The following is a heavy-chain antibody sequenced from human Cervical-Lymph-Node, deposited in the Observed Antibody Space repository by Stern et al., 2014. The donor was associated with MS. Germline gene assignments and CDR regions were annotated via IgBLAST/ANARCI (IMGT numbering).Heavy chain of an antibody. D-gene: IGHD1-26*01. CDR2: INGYSGNI. CDR1: GFTFNNHG. Sequence: QVQLVQSGAEVKKPGASVKVSCKASGFTFNNHGISWVRQAPGQGLEWMGWINGYSGNIDFAQKFQGRLIMTTDTSTSTVYMELRSLGFDDTAVYYCARDRGLVGNTTDDYWGQGTLVTVSS. V-gene: IGHV1-18*01. CDR3: ARDRGLVGNTTDDY. J-gene: IGHJ4*02.